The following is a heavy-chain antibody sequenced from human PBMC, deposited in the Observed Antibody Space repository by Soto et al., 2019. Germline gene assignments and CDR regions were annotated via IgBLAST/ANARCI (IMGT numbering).Heavy chain of an antibody. J-gene: IGHJ2*01. D-gene: IGHD2-21*01. Sequence: QVQLQESGPGLVKPSQTLSLTSTVSGGSISSGGYYWSWIRQHPGKGLEWIGYIHYSGSTYYNPTLKSRLIIAVDASKKHFSLQLSSVTAADTAVYYCARDFGDNAKRYFDLWGRGTLVTVTS. CDR3: ARDFGDNAKRYFDL. V-gene: IGHV4-31*03. CDR1: GGSISSGGYY. CDR2: IHYSGST.